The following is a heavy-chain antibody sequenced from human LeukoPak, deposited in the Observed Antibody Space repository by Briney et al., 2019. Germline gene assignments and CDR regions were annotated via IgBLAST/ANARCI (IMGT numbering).Heavy chain of an antibody. J-gene: IGHJ3*01. V-gene: IGHV3-23*01. Sequence: GGSLRLSCAASGFIFSTTDMGWVRQTPGKGLEWVSAISGRSAATYYADSVTGRFTISRDNSRNTLYLQMHSLRAEDTAIYFCAKGGYFAYDLWGQGTKVTVSP. CDR1: GFIFSTTD. CDR2: ISGRSAAT. D-gene: IGHD2-2*03. CDR3: AKGGYFAYDL.